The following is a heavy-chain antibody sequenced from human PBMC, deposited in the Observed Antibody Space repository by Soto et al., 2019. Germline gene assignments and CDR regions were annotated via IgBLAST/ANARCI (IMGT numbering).Heavy chain of an antibody. CDR2: IVVGSGNT. V-gene: IGHV1-58*02. D-gene: IGHD3-22*01. Sequence: VKVSCKASGFTFTSSAMQWVRQARGQRLEWIGWIVVGSGNTSYAQKFQERVTITRDMSTSTAYMELSSLRSEDTAVYYCASHYYDSSGYYYRFDYWGQGIQVTVSS. J-gene: IGHJ4*02. CDR1: GFTFTSSA. CDR3: ASHYYDSSGYYYRFDY.